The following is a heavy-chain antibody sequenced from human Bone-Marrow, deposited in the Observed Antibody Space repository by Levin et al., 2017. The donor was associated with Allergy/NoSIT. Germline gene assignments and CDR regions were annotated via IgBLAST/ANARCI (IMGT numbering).Heavy chain of an antibody. J-gene: IGHJ5*02. V-gene: IGHV3-23*01. Sequence: PGESLKISCTASGFSFRAYAMSWVRQAAGKGLQWVSSISERGTGTYYADSVKGRFTISRDNSKSTLYLQMDSLRVEDTALYYCAKRQEGWLGEFSSWGQGTLVTVSS. CDR2: ISERGTGT. CDR1: GFSFRAYA. D-gene: IGHD3-10*01. CDR3: AKRQEGWLGEFSS.